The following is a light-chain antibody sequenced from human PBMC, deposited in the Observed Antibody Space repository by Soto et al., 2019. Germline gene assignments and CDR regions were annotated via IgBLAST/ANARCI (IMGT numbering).Light chain of an antibody. V-gene: IGKV3-20*01. CDR2: GAS. Sequence: EIVLTQSPGTLSLSPGERATLSCRASQSVSSNYLAWYQHKPGQAPRLLIYGASSRATGIPDRFSGSGSGTDFTLTINRLEPDDFAVYYCQQYGSSPFTFGQGTRLEIK. J-gene: IGKJ5*01. CDR3: QQYGSSPFT. CDR1: QSVSSNY.